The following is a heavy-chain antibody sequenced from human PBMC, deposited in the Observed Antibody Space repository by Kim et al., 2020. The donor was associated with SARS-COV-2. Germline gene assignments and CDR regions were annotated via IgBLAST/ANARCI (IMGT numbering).Heavy chain of an antibody. CDR2: IYYSGST. CDR3: ARQSTGRALAVAGVYFDY. Sequence: SETLSLTCTVSGGSISSSSYYWGWIRQPPGKGLEWIGSIYYSGSTYYNPSLKSRVTISVDTSKNQFSLKLSSVTAADTAVYYCARQSTGRALAVAGVYFDYWGQGTLVTVSS. D-gene: IGHD6-19*01. J-gene: IGHJ4*02. CDR1: GGSISSSSYY. V-gene: IGHV4-39*01.